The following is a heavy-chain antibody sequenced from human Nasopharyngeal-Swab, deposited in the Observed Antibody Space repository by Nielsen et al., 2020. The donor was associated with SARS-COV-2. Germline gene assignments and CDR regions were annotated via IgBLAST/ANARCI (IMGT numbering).Heavy chain of an antibody. D-gene: IGHD6-19*01. CDR2: INSDGSTT. V-gene: IGHV3-74*03. Sequence: PGKGLGWVSRINSDGSTTMYADSVKGRFTISRDNAKDMLYLQMNSLRAEDTAVYYCARVPFYSSGWYGVDYFDYWGQGTLVTVSS. J-gene: IGHJ4*02. CDR3: ARVPFYSSGWYGVDYFDY.